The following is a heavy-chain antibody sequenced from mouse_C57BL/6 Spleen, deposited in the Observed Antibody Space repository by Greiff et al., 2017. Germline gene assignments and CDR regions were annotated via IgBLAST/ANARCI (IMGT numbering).Heavy chain of an antibody. D-gene: IGHD2-13*01. CDR2: IDPNSGGT. CDR3: ASADLDSYYYAMDY. J-gene: IGHJ4*01. CDR1: GYTFTSYC. Sequence: QVQLQQPGAELVKPGASVKLSCKASGYTFTSYCMHWVKQRPGRGLEWIGRIDPNSGGTKYNEKFKSKATLTVDKPSSTAYMQLSSLTSEDSAVYYCASADLDSYYYAMDYWGQGTSVTVSS. V-gene: IGHV1-72*01.